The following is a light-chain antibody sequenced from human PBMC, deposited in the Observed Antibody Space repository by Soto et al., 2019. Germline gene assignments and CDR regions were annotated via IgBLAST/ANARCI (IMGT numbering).Light chain of an antibody. Sequence: EIVLTQSPGTLSLSPGERATLSCRASQSVSSSFLAWYQQKPGQAPRLLIYGASSRATGIPDRFSGSGSGTVFTLTVSRLEPEDFAVYYCQQYGCSPRTFGGGTKVEIK. CDR1: QSVSSSF. CDR2: GAS. V-gene: IGKV3-20*01. CDR3: QQYGCSPRT. J-gene: IGKJ4*01.